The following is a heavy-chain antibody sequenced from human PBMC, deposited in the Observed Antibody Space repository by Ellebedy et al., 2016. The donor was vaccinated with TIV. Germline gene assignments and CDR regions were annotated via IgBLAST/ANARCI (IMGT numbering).Heavy chain of an antibody. V-gene: IGHV3-74*01. CDR1: GFTFSNYW. CDR3: AKGVSGSYLIDY. D-gene: IGHD1-26*01. Sequence: GGSLRLSXEASGFTFSNYWMHWVRQVPGKGLVWVSRINSDGSNTAYADSVKGRFTISRDNAKNTLYLQMNSLRAEDTALYYCAKGVSGSYLIDYWGQGILVTVSS. CDR2: INSDGSNT. J-gene: IGHJ4*02.